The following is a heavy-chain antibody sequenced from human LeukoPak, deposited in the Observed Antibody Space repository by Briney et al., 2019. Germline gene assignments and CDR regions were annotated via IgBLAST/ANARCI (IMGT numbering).Heavy chain of an antibody. CDR3: ARESRQWLVGYYGMDV. CDR2: ISSTSNYI. Sequence: GGSLRLSCAASGFTFSTYSMNWVRQAPGKGLEWVSSISSTSNYIYYADSVKGRFTISRDNAKNSLYLQMNSLRAEDTAVYYCARESRQWLVGYYGMDVWGQGTTVTVSS. CDR1: GFTFSTYS. V-gene: IGHV3-21*04. D-gene: IGHD6-19*01. J-gene: IGHJ6*02.